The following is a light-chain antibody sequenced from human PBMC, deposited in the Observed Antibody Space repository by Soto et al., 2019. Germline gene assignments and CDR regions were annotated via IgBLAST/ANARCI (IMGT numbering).Light chain of an antibody. J-gene: IGKJ1*01. Sequence: EIVLTQSPGTLSLSPGERATLSCRASQSVSSSYLAWYQQKPGQAPRLLIYGASSRATGIPDRFSGSVSGTDFTLTISRLEPEDFAVYYCQQYGSSQVTFGQGTKVDIK. CDR2: GAS. CDR1: QSVSSSY. V-gene: IGKV3-20*01. CDR3: QQYGSSQVT.